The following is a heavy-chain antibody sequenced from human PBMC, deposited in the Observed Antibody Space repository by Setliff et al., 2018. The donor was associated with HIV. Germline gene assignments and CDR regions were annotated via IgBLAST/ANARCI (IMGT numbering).Heavy chain of an antibody. V-gene: IGHV4-39*01. CDR3: ARGSYYDSSGHTLVDFQH. D-gene: IGHD3-22*01. CDR1: GGSISSSNYY. Sequence: PSETLSLTCTVSGGSISSSNYYWGWIRQPPGKGLEWIGSIYYSGSAYYNPSLESRVTISVDTSKNQFSLKLTSVTAADTAVYYCARGSYYDSSGHTLVDFQHWGQGTLVTVSS. CDR2: IYYSGSA. J-gene: IGHJ1*01.